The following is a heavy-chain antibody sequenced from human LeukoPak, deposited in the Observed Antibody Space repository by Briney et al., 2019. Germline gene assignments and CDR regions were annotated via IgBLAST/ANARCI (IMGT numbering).Heavy chain of an antibody. Sequence: GGSLRLSCAASGFNFSDYYMSWIRQAPGKGLEWVSYISSSGFSTYYAGSVKGRFTISRDNARNSLYLQMNSLAPEDTALYYCARGKRRFDYWGQGTLVTVSS. CDR3: ARGKRRFDY. CDR1: GFNFSDYY. CDR2: ISSSGFST. V-gene: IGHV3-11*01. J-gene: IGHJ4*02.